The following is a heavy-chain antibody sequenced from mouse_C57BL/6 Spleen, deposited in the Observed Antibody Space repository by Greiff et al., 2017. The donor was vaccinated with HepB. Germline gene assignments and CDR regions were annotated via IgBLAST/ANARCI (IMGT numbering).Heavy chain of an antibody. J-gene: IGHJ2*01. CDR2: INYDGSST. V-gene: IGHV5-16*01. D-gene: IGHD2-5*01. Sequence: EVKLMESEGGLVQPGRSMKLSCTASGFTFSDYYMAWVRQVPEKGLEWVANINYDGSSTYYLDSLKSRFIISRDNAKNILYLQMSSLKSEDTATYYCAREGSNYAFDYWGQGTTLTVSS. CDR1: GFTFSDYY. CDR3: AREGSNYAFDY.